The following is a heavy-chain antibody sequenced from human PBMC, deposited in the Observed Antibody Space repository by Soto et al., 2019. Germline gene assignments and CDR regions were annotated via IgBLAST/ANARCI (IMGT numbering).Heavy chain of an antibody. CDR3: ARLTSDLFFDY. J-gene: IGHJ4*02. CDR2: MYHSGST. CDR1: GGSISSGGYS. V-gene: IGHV4-30-2*01. D-gene: IGHD2-21*01. Sequence: SGTLSLTCAVSGGSISSGGYSWSWIRQPPGKGLEWIGYMYHSGSTYYNPSLKSRVTISIDRSKNQFSLKLSSVTAADTAVYYCARLTSDLFFDYWGQGTLVTVSS.